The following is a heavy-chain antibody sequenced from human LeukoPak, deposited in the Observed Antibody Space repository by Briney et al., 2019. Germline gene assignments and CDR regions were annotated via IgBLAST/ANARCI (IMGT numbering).Heavy chain of an antibody. D-gene: IGHD3-10*01. J-gene: IGHJ3*02. V-gene: IGHV4-39*01. CDR1: GGSISISSYY. CDR3: ARHPAAITMVRGVISDAFDI. Sequence: SETLSLTCTLSGGSISISSYYWGWIRQPPGKGLEWIGSIYYSGSTYYSPSLKSRVTISVDTSKNQFSLKLSSVTAADTAVYYCARHPAAITMVRGVISDAFDIWGQGTMVTVSS. CDR2: IYYSGST.